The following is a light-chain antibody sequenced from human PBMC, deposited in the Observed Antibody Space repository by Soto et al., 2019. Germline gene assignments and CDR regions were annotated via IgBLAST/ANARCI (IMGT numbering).Light chain of an antibody. CDR3: QKYNSALIFT. CDR2: AAS. CDR1: QGISNY. J-gene: IGKJ3*01. Sequence: DIQMTQSPSSLSASVGDRVTITCRASQGISNYLAWYQQKPGKVPKLLIYAASTLQSGVPSRFSGSRSGTDFTLTISSLQPEDVATYYCQKYNSALIFTFGPGTKVDIK. V-gene: IGKV1-27*01.